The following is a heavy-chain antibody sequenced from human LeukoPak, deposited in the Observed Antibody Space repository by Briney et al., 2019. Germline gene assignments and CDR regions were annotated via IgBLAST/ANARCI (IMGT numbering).Heavy chain of an antibody. CDR2: IIPIFGTA. D-gene: IGHD6-13*01. V-gene: IGHV1-69*01. CDR3: ARDSRAIAAAPFDY. CDR1: GGTFISYA. J-gene: IGHJ4*02. Sequence: SSVKLSCKASGGTFISYAISWVRQAPGQGLEWMGGIIPIFGTANYAQKFQGRVTITADESTSTAYMELSSLRSEDTAVYYCARDSRAIAAAPFDYWGQGTLVTVSS.